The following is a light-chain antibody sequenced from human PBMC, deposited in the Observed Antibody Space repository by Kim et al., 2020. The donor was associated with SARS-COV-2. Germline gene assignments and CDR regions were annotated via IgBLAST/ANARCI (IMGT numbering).Light chain of an antibody. J-gene: IGLJ1*01. CDR3: SSYTSSSTEV. Sequence: GQSIPISYTGTHSGVGGYNYVSRYQQHPGKAPYRMFYDVSKRPSGVSNRFSDSKSGNTASLTISGLQAEDEADYYCSSYTSSSTEVFGTGTKVTVL. CDR1: HSGVGGYNY. CDR2: DVS. V-gene: IGLV2-14*04.